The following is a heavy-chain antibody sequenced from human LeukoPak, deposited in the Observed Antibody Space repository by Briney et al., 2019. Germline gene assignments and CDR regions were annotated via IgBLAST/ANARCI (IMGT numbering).Heavy chain of an antibody. V-gene: IGHV4-59*01. CDR2: IYYSGST. Sequence: SETLSLTCTVSGGSISSYYWSWIRQPPGKGLEWIGYIYYSGSTNYNPSLKSRVTISVDTSKNQFSLKLSSVTAADTAVYYCARVSDYVWGSYPYYFDYWGQGTLVTVSS. CDR1: GGSISSYY. CDR3: ARVSDYVWGSYPYYFDY. J-gene: IGHJ4*02. D-gene: IGHD3-16*01.